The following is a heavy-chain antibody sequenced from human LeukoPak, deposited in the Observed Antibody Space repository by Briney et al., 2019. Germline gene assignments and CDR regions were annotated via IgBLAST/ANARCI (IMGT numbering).Heavy chain of an antibody. J-gene: IGHJ4*02. V-gene: IGHV3-33*01. CDR1: GFTFSSYG. Sequence: GGSLRLSCAASGFTFSSYGMHWVRQAPGKGLEWVAVIWYDGSNKYYADSVKGRFTISRDNSKNTLYLQMNSLRAEDTAVYYCARAADIAAAGLDYWGQGTLVTVSS. CDR2: IWYDGSNK. D-gene: IGHD6-13*01. CDR3: ARAADIAAAGLDY.